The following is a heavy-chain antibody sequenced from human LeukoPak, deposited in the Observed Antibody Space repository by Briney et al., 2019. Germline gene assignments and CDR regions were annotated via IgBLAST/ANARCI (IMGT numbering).Heavy chain of an antibody. D-gene: IGHD2-2*01. Sequence: GGSLRLSCTASGFTFSSYAMSWVRQAPGKGLEWVSAISASGLTTYYADSVKGRFSISRDNSKNTLYLQMSSLRADDTAVYYCAKEPREYCSRTSCPNWIDAWGKGTLVTVSS. CDR2: ISASGLTT. V-gene: IGHV3-23*01. J-gene: IGHJ5*02. CDR1: GFTFSSYA. CDR3: AKEPREYCSRTSCPNWIDA.